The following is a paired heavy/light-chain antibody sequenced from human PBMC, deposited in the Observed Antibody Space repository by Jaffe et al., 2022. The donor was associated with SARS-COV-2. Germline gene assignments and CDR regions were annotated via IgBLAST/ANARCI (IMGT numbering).Heavy chain of an antibody. CDR2: VSPYYHRT. V-gene: IGHV1-18*01. CDR3: VRDPNRHFDY. CDR1: GYVFTTSG. J-gene: IGHJ4*02. Sequence: QVQLVQSGAEVKKPGASVKVSCKTSGYVFTTSGISWVRQAPGQGLEWVGWVSPYYHRTDYARNLRGRVTMTTDTSTGTAYMELTNLRSDDTAMYYCVRDPNRHFDYWGQGTLVTVSS.
Light chain of an antibody. J-gene: IGLJ2*01. V-gene: IGLV1-40*01. CDR3: QSYDNSLSIV. CDR1: TSNIGAGFD. CDR2: GNN. Sequence: QSVLTQPPSVSGAPGQRVTISCTGSTSNIGAGFDVHWYQHLPGTVPKLLIYGNNNRPSGVPGRFSGYKSGTSASLAITGLQAEDEADYYCQSYDNSLSIVFGGGTKLTVL.